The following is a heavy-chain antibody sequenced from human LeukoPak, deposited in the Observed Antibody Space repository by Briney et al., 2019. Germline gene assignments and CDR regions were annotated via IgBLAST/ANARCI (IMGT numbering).Heavy chain of an antibody. CDR2: ISYDGSNK. Sequence: GRSVRLSCAASGFTFSNYGMHWVRQAPGKGLEWVAVISYDGSNKNYADSVKGRFTISRDNSKNTLYLQMNSLRAEDTAVYYCAKVGTDLNYMDVWGKGTTVTVSS. CDR3: AKVGTDLNYMDV. V-gene: IGHV3-30*18. D-gene: IGHD3/OR15-3a*01. J-gene: IGHJ6*03. CDR1: GFTFSNYG.